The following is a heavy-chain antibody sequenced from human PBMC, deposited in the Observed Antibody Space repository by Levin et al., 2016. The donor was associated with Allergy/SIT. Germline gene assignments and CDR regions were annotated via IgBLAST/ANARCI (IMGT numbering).Heavy chain of an antibody. J-gene: IGHJ5*02. D-gene: IGHD4-17*01. CDR2: INHSGST. Sequence: SETLSLTCAVSGGSISSSNWWSWIRQPPGKGLEWIGEINHSGSTNYNPSLKSRVTISVDTSKNQFSLKLSSVTAADTAVYYCARGTVTTFWFDPWGQGTLVTVSS. CDR1: GGSISSSNW. CDR3: ARGTVTTFWFDP. V-gene: IGHV4-4*02.